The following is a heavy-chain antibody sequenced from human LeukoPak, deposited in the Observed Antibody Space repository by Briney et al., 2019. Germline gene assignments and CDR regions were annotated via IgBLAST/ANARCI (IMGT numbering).Heavy chain of an antibody. CDR2: INPSGGST. J-gene: IGHJ4*02. CDR1: GYTFTSYY. V-gene: IGHV1-46*01. D-gene: IGHD3-16*02. Sequence: ASVKVSCKASGYTFTSYYVHWVRQAPGQGLEWMGIINPSGGSTGYAQKFQGRVTMTRNTSISTAYMELSSLRSEDTAVYYCARGPRIMITFGGVIVIGYWGQGTLVTVSS. CDR3: ARGPRIMITFGGVIVIGY.